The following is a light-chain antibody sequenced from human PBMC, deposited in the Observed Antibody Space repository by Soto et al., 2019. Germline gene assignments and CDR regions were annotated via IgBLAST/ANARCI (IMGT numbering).Light chain of an antibody. J-gene: IGLJ1*01. CDR3: SSYTSSSLGV. CDR2: EVS. Sequence: HSALTQPASVSGSPGQSITISCTGTSSDVGGYNYVSWYQQHPGKAPKLMIYEVSNRPSGVSNRFSGSKSGNTASLTISGLQAEDEADYYCSSYTSSSLGVFGTGTKLTVL. V-gene: IGLV2-14*01. CDR1: SSDVGGYNY.